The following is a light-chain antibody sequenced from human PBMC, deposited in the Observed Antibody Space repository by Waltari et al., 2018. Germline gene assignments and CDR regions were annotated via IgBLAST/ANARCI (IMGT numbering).Light chain of an antibody. CDR1: SPNIGAGYD. J-gene: IGLJ2*01. Sequence: QSVLPQPPSVSGAPGQRVTISRPWSSPNIGAGYDVHWSQQLPGTAPKLLIYGNSNRPSGVPDRFSGSKSGTSASLAITGLQAEDEADYYCQSYDSSLSGHVVFGGGTKLTVL. V-gene: IGLV1-40*01. CDR3: QSYDSSLSGHVV. CDR2: GNS.